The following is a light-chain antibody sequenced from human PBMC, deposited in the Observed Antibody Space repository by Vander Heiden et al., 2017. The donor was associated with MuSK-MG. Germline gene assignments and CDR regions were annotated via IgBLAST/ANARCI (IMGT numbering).Light chain of an antibody. CDR1: SSNIGAGYA. Sequence: QSVLTPPPSVSGAPGQRVPISCTGSSSNIGAGYAVHWYQQLPVTAHKLLIYGNSNRPSGVPDRFSGSKSGTSASLAITGLQAEDEADYYCQSYDSSLSGSVFGGGTKLTVL. CDR3: QSYDSSLSGSV. CDR2: GNS. J-gene: IGLJ2*01. V-gene: IGLV1-40*01.